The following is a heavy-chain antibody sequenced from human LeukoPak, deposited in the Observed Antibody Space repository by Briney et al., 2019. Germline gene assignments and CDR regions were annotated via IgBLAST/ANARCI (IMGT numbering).Heavy chain of an antibody. V-gene: IGHV4-4*07. D-gene: IGHD3-9*01. J-gene: IGHJ4*02. CDR3: ARALTVGILTGYLFDY. Sequence: SETLSLTCSVSGDSFSSYYWSWIRQPAGKGLEWIGRIYTSGTTHYNPSLKSRVTMSVDTSKNQFSLKLSSVTAADTAVYYCARALTVGILTGYLFDYWGQGTLVTVSS. CDR2: IYTSGTT. CDR1: GDSFSSYY.